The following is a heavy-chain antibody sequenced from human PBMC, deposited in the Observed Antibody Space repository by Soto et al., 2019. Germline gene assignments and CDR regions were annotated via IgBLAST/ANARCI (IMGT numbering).Heavy chain of an antibody. CDR3: AKDLGAAAGIQH. V-gene: IGHV3-43*01. CDR2: ISWDGGST. J-gene: IGHJ1*01. D-gene: IGHD6-13*01. CDR1: GFTFDDYT. Sequence: EVQLVESGGVVVQPGGSLRLSCAASGFTFDDYTMHWVRQAPGKGLEWVSLISWDGGSTYYADSVKGRFTISRDNSKYSLYLQMNSLRTEDTSLYFCAKDLGAAAGIQHWGQGTLVTVSS.